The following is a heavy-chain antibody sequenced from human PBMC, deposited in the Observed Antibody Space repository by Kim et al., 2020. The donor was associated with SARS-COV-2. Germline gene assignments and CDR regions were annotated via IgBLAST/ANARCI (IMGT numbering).Heavy chain of an antibody. CDR2: ISYDGSNK. CDR1: GFTFSSYG. Sequence: GGSLRLSCAASGFTFSSYGMHWVRQAPGKGLEWVSVISYDGSNKYYADSVKGRFTISRDNSKNTLYLQMNSLRAEDTAVYYCAKEMNYGSGSYYNGGFDYWGQGTLVTVSS. J-gene: IGHJ4*02. CDR3: AKEMNYGSGSYYNGGFDY. V-gene: IGHV3-30*18. D-gene: IGHD3-10*01.